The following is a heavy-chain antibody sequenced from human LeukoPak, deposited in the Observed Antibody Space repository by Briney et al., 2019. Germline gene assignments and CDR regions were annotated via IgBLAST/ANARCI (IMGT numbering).Heavy chain of an antibody. CDR3: ARDRWGGYCGGDCYQTTADAFDI. Sequence: PGGSLRLSCAASGFTFSSYWMSWVRQAPGKGLEWVANIKQDGSEKYYVDSVKGRFTISRDNAKNSLYLQMNSLRAEDTAVYYCARDRWGGYCGGDCYQTTADAFDIWGQGTMVTVSS. J-gene: IGHJ3*02. CDR1: GFTFSSYW. V-gene: IGHV3-7*01. CDR2: IKQDGSEK. D-gene: IGHD2-21*02.